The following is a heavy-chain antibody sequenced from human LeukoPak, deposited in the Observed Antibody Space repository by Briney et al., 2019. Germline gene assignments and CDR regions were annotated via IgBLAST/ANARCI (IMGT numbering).Heavy chain of an antibody. D-gene: IGHD4-17*01. V-gene: IGHV3-30*04. CDR3: ARDYGDGFDY. CDR1: GFTFNNYS. Sequence: PGGSLRLSCTASGFTFNNYSIHWVRQAPGKGLEWVAVISYDGSNKYYADSVKGRFTISRDNSKNTLYLQMNSLRAEDTAVYYCARDYGDGFDYWGQGTLVTVSS. CDR2: ISYDGSNK. J-gene: IGHJ4*02.